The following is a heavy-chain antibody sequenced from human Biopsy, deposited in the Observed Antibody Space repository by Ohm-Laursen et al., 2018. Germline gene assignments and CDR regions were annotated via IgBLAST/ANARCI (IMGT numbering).Heavy chain of an antibody. V-gene: IGHV3-23*01. D-gene: IGHD2-2*02. J-gene: IGHJ4*02. Sequence: SLRLSCVASGFSFDNYAMNWVRQAPGKGLEWVSTISGSGGSTYYADSVKGRFTISRDASKNTLYLLMNSLRAEDTAMYYCAKGGYCTTTSCYMDVDYWGQGTLVTVSS. CDR3: AKGGYCTTTSCYMDVDY. CDR1: GFSFDNYA. CDR2: ISGSGGST.